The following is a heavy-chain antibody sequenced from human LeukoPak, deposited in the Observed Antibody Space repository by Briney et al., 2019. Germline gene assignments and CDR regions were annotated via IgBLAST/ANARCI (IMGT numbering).Heavy chain of an antibody. CDR3: ARVALDIVVVVAATPEWYFDL. J-gene: IGHJ2*01. D-gene: IGHD2-15*01. V-gene: IGHV4-59*01. CDR2: IYYSGST. CDR1: GGSISSYY. Sequence: SETLSPTCTVSGGSISSYYWSWIRQPPGKGLEWIGYIYYSGSTNYNPSLKSRVTISVDTSKNQSSLKLSSVTAADTAVYYCARVALDIVVVVAATPEWYFDLWGRGTLVTVSS.